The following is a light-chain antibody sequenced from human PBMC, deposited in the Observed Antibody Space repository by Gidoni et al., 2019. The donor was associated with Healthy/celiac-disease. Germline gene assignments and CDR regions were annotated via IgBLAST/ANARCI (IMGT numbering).Light chain of an antibody. Sequence: EIVLTQSTGTVSLTPGERATLSCRASQSVSSSYLAWYQKNPGQAPRLLIYGASSRATGIPDRFSGSVSAIDFTLTISRLAPEEFAVYYCQQYGSSPLTFGGGTKVEIK. V-gene: IGKV3-20*01. CDR1: QSVSSSY. J-gene: IGKJ4*01. CDR2: GAS. CDR3: QQYGSSPLT.